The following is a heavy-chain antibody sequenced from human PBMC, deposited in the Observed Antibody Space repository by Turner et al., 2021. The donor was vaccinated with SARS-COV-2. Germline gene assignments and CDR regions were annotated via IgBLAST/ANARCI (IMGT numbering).Heavy chain of an antibody. D-gene: IGHD3-22*01. V-gene: IGHV4-39*01. CDR2: VFHTGST. Sequence: QLQLQESGPRLVKPSETLSLTCAVSGGHINNNLYSWGWIRQPPGKGLERIGRVFHTGSTYYKSSLKRRVAISIDTSKNHFSLRLNSVTAADTAVYYCARHEVNSYDASGYYTSPWGQGILVTVSS. CDR1: GGHINNNLYS. J-gene: IGHJ5*02. CDR3: ARHEVNSYDASGYYTSP.